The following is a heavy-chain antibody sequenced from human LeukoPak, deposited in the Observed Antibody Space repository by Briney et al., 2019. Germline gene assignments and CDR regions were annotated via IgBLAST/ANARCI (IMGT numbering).Heavy chain of an antibody. CDR2: IKQDGSEK. CDR3: ARDTHVGSSSSFY. D-gene: IGHD6-6*01. V-gene: IGHV3-7*01. Sequence: GGSLRLSCAASGFTFTKYWMTWVRQAPGKGLEWVANIKQDGSEKFYVDSVKGRFTISRDNSKNTLYLQMNSLRAEDTAVYYCARDTHVGSSSSFYWGQGTLVTVSS. J-gene: IGHJ4*02. CDR1: GFTFTKYW.